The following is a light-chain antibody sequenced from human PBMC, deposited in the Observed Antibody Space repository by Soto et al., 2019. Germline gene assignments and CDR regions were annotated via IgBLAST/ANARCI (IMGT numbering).Light chain of an antibody. CDR2: GAS. CDR3: QQYTGPPTT. J-gene: IGKJ5*01. V-gene: IGKV3-20*01. Sequence: IVMTQSSGTLSLPPGETATLSCTCSQTVTSYYLAWYQQKPGQTPRLIIYGASHRASGIPDRFSGSWSGTDCTLTITRLEPEDAAVYFCQQYTGPPTTLGQGTRLEIK. CDR1: QTVTSYY.